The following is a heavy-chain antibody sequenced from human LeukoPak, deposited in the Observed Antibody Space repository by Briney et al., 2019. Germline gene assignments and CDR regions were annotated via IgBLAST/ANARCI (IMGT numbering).Heavy chain of an antibody. CDR2: IWYDGSNK. CDR3: ARDSDKLELPGY. V-gene: IGHV3-33*08. CDR1: GFTFSSYW. D-gene: IGHD1-7*01. J-gene: IGHJ4*02. Sequence: GGSLRLSCAASGFTFSSYWMTWVRQAPGKGLEWVAVIWYDGSNKYYADSVKGRFTISRDNSKNTLYLQMNSLRAEDTAVYYCARDSDKLELPGYWGQGTLVTVSS.